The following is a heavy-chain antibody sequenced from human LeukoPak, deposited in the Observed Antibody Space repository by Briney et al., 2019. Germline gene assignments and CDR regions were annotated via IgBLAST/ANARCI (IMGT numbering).Heavy chain of an antibody. CDR1: GFTLNNYG. J-gene: IGHJ6*02. V-gene: IGHV3-30*19. CDR3: ARGGYSSSSLYYYYYGMDV. D-gene: IGHD6-6*01. CDR2: IAHDGVSK. Sequence: GGSLSLSCATSGFTLNNYGMHWVRKAPGKGLEWVAIIAHDGVSKYYTDSVKGRFTIPRDNSRNTLYLQMDSLRPEDTAVYYCARGGYSSSSLYYYYYGMDVWGQGTTVTVSS.